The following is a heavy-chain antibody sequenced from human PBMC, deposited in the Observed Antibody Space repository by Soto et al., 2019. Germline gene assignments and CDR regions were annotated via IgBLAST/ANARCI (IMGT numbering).Heavy chain of an antibody. J-gene: IGHJ4*02. V-gene: IGHV4-31*03. CDR1: GGSISSGGYY. CDR3: ARLVGDYVDY. CDR2: IYYSGST. D-gene: IGHD4-17*01. Sequence: SETLSLTCTVSGGSISSGGYYWSWIRQHPGKGLEWTGYIYYSGSTYYNPSLKSRVTISVDTSKNQFSLKLSSVTAADTAVYYCARLVGDYVDYWGQGTLVTVSS.